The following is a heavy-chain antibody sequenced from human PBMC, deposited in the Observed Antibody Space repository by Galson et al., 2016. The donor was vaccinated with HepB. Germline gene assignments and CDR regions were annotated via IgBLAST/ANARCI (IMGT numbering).Heavy chain of an antibody. CDR1: GDSISSGNW. V-gene: IGHV4-4*02. CDR2: IYHGGSP. Sequence: SETLSLTCAVSGDSISSGNWWTWVRQPPGKGLEWIGEIYHGGSPTYNPTLESRFTMSVDKSKNQFSLTMRPVTAADTAVYSCAKTVQLNRHFDSWGQGALVTVS. D-gene: IGHD1-1*01. CDR3: AKTVQLNRHFDS. J-gene: IGHJ4*02.